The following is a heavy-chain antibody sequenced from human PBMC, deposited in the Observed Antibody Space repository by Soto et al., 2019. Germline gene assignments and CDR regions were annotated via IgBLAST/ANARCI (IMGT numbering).Heavy chain of an antibody. CDR3: VRRNDPYYFAY. CDR1: GFSLTTSALA. CDR2: VYGSDDK. V-gene: IGHV2-5*04. Sequence: QITLQESGPTLVKPTQTLTLTCTFSGFSLTTSALAVGWIRQPPGKALEWLAIVYGSDDKFYSPSLRSRLTIIRDNSKNQVVLLLTDMGPVDTGTYYRVRRNDPYYFAYWGQGTLVTVSS. J-gene: IGHJ4*02. D-gene: IGHD1-1*01.